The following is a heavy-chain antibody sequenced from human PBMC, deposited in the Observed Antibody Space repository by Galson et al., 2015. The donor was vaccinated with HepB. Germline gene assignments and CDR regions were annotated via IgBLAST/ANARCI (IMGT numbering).Heavy chain of an antibody. CDR3: TRGVVTAANEGGYGMDV. V-gene: IGHV1-69*13. D-gene: IGHD2-21*02. CDR1: GGTFSSYA. CDR2: IIPIFGTA. Sequence: SVKVSCKASGGTFSSYAISWVRQAPGQGLEWMEGIIPIFGTANYAQKFQGRVTITADESTSTAYMELSSLRSEDTAVYYCTRGVVTAANEGGYGMDVWGQGTTVTVSS. J-gene: IGHJ6*02.